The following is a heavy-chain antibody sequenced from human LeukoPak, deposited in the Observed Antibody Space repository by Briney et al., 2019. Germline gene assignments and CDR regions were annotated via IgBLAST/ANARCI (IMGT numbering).Heavy chain of an antibody. D-gene: IGHD6-13*01. CDR3: AEGIAAAGIDY. Sequence: GGSLRLSCAASGFTFSSYWMHWVRQAPGKGLVWVSRINSDGSSTSYADSVKGRFTISRDNAKNTLYLQMNSLRAEDTAVYYSAEGIAAAGIDYWGRGTLVTVSS. V-gene: IGHV3-74*01. CDR1: GFTFSSYW. J-gene: IGHJ4*02. CDR2: INSDGSST.